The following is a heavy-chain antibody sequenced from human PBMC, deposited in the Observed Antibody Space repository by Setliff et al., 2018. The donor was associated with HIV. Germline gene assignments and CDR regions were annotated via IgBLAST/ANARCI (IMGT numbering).Heavy chain of an antibody. D-gene: IGHD3-16*01. V-gene: IGHV1-3*01. CDR2: SNAGNGNT. CDR3: ARGRGAWGAFDI. CDR1: GYTFTSYA. Sequence: ASVKVSCKASGYTFTSYAMHWVRQAPGQRLEWMGWSNAGNGNTKYSQKFQGRVTITRDTSASTAYMELSSLRSEDTAVYYCARGRGAWGAFDIWGQGTMVTVSS. J-gene: IGHJ3*02.